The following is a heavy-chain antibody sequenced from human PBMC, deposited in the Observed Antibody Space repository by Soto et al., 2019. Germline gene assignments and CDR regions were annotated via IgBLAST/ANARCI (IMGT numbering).Heavy chain of an antibody. CDR2: IRSKVYGKTT. Sequence: GGSLRLSCTCSGFTFSDYAISWSRQAPGKGLEWVGVIRSKVYGKTTDYAASVKGRFTISRDDSRSIAYLQLSSLQSEDTGVYYCTRYTYTSRYSYFGMDVWGHGTKVTVSS. J-gene: IGHJ6*02. V-gene: IGHV3-49*03. CDR3: TRYTYTSRYSYFGMDV. D-gene: IGHD2-2*01. CDR1: GFTFSDYA.